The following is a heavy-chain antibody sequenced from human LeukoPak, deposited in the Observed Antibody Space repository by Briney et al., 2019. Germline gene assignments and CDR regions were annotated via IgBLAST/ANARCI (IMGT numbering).Heavy chain of an antibody. V-gene: IGHV1-8*01. CDR3: ARPYSGSKNWFDP. D-gene: IGHD1-26*01. Sequence: ASVKVSCKASGHTFTSYDINWVRQATGQGLEWMGWMNPNSGNTGYAQKFQGRVTMTRNTSISTAYMELSSLRSEDTAVYYCARPYSGSKNWFDPWGQGTLVTVSS. J-gene: IGHJ5*02. CDR1: GHTFTSYD. CDR2: MNPNSGNT.